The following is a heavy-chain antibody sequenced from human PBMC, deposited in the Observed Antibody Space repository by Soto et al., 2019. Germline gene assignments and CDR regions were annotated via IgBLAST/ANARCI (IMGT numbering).Heavy chain of an antibody. D-gene: IGHD3-22*01. CDR2: IYYSGST. Sequence: PSETLSLTCTVPGASITTYYWSWIRQHPGKGLEWIVYIYYSGSTYYNPSLKSRVTISVDTSKNQFSLKLSSVTAADTAVYYCATYDSSDYYSGSPIGWFDPWGQGTLVTVSS. V-gene: IGHV4-59*06. CDR3: ATYDSSDYYSGSPIGWFDP. CDR1: GASITTYY. J-gene: IGHJ5*02.